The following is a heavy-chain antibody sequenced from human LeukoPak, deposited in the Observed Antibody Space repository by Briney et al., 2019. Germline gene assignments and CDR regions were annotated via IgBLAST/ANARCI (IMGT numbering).Heavy chain of an antibody. CDR1: GGTFSSYA. CDR3: ARDHPMIVVAKIRSGWFDP. J-gene: IGHJ5*02. CDR2: IIPIFGTA. V-gene: IGHV1-69*13. D-gene: IGHD3-22*01. Sequence: SVKVSCKASGGTFSSYAISWVRQAPGQGLEWMRGIIPIFGTANYAQKFQGRVTITADEATSTAYMELSSLRSEDTAVYYCARDHPMIVVAKIRSGWFDPCGQGTLVTVSS.